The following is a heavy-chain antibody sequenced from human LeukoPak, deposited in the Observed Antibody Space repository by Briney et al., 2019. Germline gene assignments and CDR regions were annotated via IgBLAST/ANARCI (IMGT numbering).Heavy chain of an antibody. D-gene: IGHD5-12*01. V-gene: IGHV3-23*01. Sequence: GGSLRLSCAASGFTFSSYAITWVRQAPGKGLEWVSAVSSNGAKTYYADSVKGRFTISRDNAKNSLYLQMNSLRAEDTAVYYCARDHLRGPYDYYFDYWGQGTLVTVSS. CDR2: VSSNGAKT. CDR3: ARDHLRGPYDYYFDY. J-gene: IGHJ4*02. CDR1: GFTFSSYA.